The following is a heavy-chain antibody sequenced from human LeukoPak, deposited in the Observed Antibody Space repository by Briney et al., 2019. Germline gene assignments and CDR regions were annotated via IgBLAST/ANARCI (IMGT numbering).Heavy chain of an antibody. D-gene: IGHD3-10*01. CDR1: GGSFSGYY. Sequence: SETLSLTCAVYGGSFSGYYWSWIRQPPGKGLEWVGEINHSGSTNYNPSLKSRVTISVDTSKNQFSLKLSSVTAADTAVYYCAAVLWFGESLDYWGQGTLVTVSS. V-gene: IGHV4-34*01. J-gene: IGHJ4*02. CDR2: INHSGST. CDR3: AAVLWFGESLDY.